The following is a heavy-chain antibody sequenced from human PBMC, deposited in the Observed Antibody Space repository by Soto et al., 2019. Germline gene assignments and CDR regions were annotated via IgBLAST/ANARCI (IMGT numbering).Heavy chain of an antibody. CDR1: GFTFSNAW. V-gene: IGHV3-15*01. CDR3: STVGWDFWSGNDNPAEYFQH. D-gene: IGHD3-3*01. J-gene: IGHJ1*01. CDR2: IKSKTDGGNT. Sequence: EVQLVESGGGLVKPGGSLRLSCAASGFTFSNAWMSWVRQAPGKGLEWVGRIKSKTDGGNTDYAAHVKDRFTISRDESKNTLHLQMNSLKTEDKAVYYCSTVGWDFWSGNDNPAEYFQHWGQGTLVTVSS.